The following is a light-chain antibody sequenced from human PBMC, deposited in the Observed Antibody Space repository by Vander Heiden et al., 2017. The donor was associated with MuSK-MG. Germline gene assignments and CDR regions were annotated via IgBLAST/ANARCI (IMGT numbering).Light chain of an antibody. J-gene: IGLJ3*02. CDR3: AAWDDNLDGVV. CDR2: SNN. Sequence: QSVLTQPPSASGAPGQSVIISCSGGSSNIVTNSVNWYQPFPEAAPKLIIYSNNQRPSGVPDRCSGSKSGTSASLAISGLQSEDEANYYCAAWDDNLDGVVFGGGTKLTVL. V-gene: IGLV1-44*01. CDR1: SSNIVTNS.